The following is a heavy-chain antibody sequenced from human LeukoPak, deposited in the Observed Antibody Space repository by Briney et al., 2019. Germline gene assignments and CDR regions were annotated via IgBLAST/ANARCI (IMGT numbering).Heavy chain of an antibody. D-gene: IGHD1-26*01. J-gene: IGHJ3*02. Sequence: ASVKVSCKASGYTFTSYYMHWVRQAPGQGLEWMGVINPSGGSTSYAQKFQGRVTMTRDMSTSTVYMELGSLRSEDTAVYYCAMGGVGLGVFDIWGKGKRVTASS. V-gene: IGHV1-46*01. CDR3: AMGGVGLGVFDI. CDR1: GYTFTSYY. CDR2: INPSGGST.